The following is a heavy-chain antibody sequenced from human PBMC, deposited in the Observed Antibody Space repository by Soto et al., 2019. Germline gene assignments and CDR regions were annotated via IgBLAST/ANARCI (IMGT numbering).Heavy chain of an antibody. Sequence: ASVKVSCKASGYTFTGYYITWVLQATGQGLEWMGWMNPNSGRTVYSKKFQGRVTMTMNTSISTAYMELSSLRSGDTALYFCARGYTSSRNPGNLDYWGQGTLVTVSS. D-gene: IGHD2-2*01. CDR2: MNPNSGRT. V-gene: IGHV1-8*01. CDR3: ARGYTSSRNPGNLDY. CDR1: GYTFTGYY. J-gene: IGHJ4*02.